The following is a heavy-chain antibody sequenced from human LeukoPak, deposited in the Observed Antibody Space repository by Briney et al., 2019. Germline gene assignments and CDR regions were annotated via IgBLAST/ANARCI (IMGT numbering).Heavy chain of an antibody. CDR1: GFTFSSYE. D-gene: IGHD6-19*01. J-gene: IGHJ4*02. Sequence: PGGSLRLSCAASGFTFSSYEMNWVRQAPGKGLEWVSYISSSGSTIYYADSVKGRFTISRDNAKNSLYLQMNSLRAEDTAVYYCARSLHSSGWTFDYWGQGTLVTVSS. V-gene: IGHV3-48*03. CDR3: ARSLHSSGWTFDY. CDR2: ISSSGSTI.